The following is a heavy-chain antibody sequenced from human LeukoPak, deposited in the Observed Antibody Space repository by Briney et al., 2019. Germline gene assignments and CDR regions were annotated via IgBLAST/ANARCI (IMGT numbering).Heavy chain of an antibody. J-gene: IGHJ4*02. CDR2: IYYSGST. CDR3: ARVARGGYSNY. CDR1: GGSISSSSYY. Sequence: KPSETLSLTCTVSGGSISSSSYYWGWIRQPPGKGLEWIGSIYYSGSTNYNPSLKSRVTISVDTSKNQFPLKLSSVTAADTAVYYCARVARGGYSNYWGQGTLVTVSS. V-gene: IGHV4-39*06. D-gene: IGHD5-18*01.